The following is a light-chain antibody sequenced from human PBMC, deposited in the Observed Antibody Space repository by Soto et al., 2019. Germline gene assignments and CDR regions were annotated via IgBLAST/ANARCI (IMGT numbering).Light chain of an antibody. J-gene: IGLJ1*01. V-gene: IGLV2-14*01. CDR1: SSDVGNYKY. Sequence: QSVLTQPASVSGSPGQSITISCTGTSSDVGNYKYVSWYQQHPGKAPKLMIYEVSNRPSGVSNRFSGSKSGNTASLTISGLQAEDETHYYCFSYSSSGTYVFGTGTKVIV. CDR2: EVS. CDR3: FSYSSSGTYV.